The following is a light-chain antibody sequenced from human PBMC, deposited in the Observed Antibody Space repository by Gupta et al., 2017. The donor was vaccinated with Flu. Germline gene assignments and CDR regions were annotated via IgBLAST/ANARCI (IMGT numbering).Light chain of an antibody. J-gene: IGKJ4*01. CDR3: QQNNKTPLT. CDR2: WAS. CDR1: QNVLFTPNKREY. Sequence: SLGERATSNCKSSQNVLFTPNKREYVAWYQKKPGQPPKLIIDWASTRESGVPDRCSGSGAGKECTPTSSSLQAEDGAFYYCQQNNKTPLTFGRGTQLEIK. V-gene: IGKV4-1*01.